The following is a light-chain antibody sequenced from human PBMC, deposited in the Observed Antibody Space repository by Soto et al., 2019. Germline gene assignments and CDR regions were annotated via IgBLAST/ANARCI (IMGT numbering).Light chain of an antibody. Sequence: DVVMTQSPLSLPVTLGQPASISCRSSQSLVHSDGNTYLTWFQQRPGQSPRRLLYKVSDRDSGVPDRISGSGSGTDFTLKISRVEAEDVGVYYCMQGTHWPLTFGGGTKVEIK. V-gene: IGKV2-30*02. CDR1: QSLVHSDGNTY. CDR2: KVS. CDR3: MQGTHWPLT. J-gene: IGKJ4*01.